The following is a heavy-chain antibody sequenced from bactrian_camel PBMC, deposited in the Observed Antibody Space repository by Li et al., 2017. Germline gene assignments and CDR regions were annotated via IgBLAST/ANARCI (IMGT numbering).Heavy chain of an antibody. Sequence: HVQLVESGGGLVQAGGSLRLSCAASRTTLNPYCMAWFRQAPGKEREVVARLHRYGSTYYADSVKGRFTISKDMTTLYLQMHSLKPEDTALYYCAARSDVPCFVAAKYYPFWGQGTQVTVS. V-gene: IGHV3S53*01. D-gene: IGHD2*01. CDR3: AARSDVPCFVAAKYYPF. J-gene: IGHJ4*01. CDR1: RTTLNPYC. CDR2: LHRYGST.